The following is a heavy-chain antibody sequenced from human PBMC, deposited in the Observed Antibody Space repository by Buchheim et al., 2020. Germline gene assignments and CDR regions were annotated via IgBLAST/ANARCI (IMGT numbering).Heavy chain of an antibody. J-gene: IGHJ4*02. CDR1: GFTFSSYG. CDR3: AKDPSRSGYSSSFDY. CDR2: ISYDGSNK. V-gene: IGHV3-30*18. Sequence: QVQLVESGGGVVQPGRSLRLSCAASGFTFSSYGMHWVRQAPGKGLEWVAVISYDGSNKYYADSVKGRFTISRDNSKNTLYLQMNSLRAEDTAVYYCAKDPSRSGYSSSFDYWGQGTL. D-gene: IGHD6-6*01.